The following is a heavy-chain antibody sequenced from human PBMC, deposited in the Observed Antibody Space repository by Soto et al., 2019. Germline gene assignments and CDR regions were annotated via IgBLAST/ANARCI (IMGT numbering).Heavy chain of an antibody. CDR2: ISPSSTYI. D-gene: IGHD2-15*01. CDR3: ATDTGDIEVVPATT. V-gene: IGHV3-21*04. Sequence: LILSCAASGLNFEKCSMNWVRQPPGKGPEWLASISPSSTYIRYADSVKGRFTISRDNARNSLSLQMMNLRADDTAIYYCATDTGDIEVVPATTWGQGTLVTVSS. CDR1: GLNFEKCS. J-gene: IGHJ4*02.